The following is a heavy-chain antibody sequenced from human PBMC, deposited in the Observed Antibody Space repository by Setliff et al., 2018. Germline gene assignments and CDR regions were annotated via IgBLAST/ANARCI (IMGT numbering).Heavy chain of an antibody. CDR2: INPHGSEK. Sequence: GSLRLSCAASGFTVSANDMSWVRQAPGKGLEWLASINPHGSEKYYADSVKGRFTISRDDAKNSPSLQMNNLRSEDTAVYYCFGAGTCSYWGQGTLVTVSS. J-gene: IGHJ4*02. V-gene: IGHV3-7*01. CDR1: GFTVSAND. CDR3: FGAGTCSY. D-gene: IGHD3-10*01.